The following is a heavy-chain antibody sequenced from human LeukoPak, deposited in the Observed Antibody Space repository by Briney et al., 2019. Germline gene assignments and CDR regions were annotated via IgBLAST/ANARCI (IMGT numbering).Heavy chain of an antibody. CDR2: IIPIFGTA. D-gene: IGHD6-19*01. CDR1: GGTFSSYA. Sequence: SVKVSCKASGGTFSSYAISWVRQAPGQGLEWMGRIIPIFGTANYAQKFQGRVTITTDESTSTAYMELSSLRSEDTAVYYCASIDSSGWYWGLIYYYMDVWGKGTTVTVSS. CDR3: ASIDSSGWYWGLIYYYMDV. J-gene: IGHJ6*03. V-gene: IGHV1-69*05.